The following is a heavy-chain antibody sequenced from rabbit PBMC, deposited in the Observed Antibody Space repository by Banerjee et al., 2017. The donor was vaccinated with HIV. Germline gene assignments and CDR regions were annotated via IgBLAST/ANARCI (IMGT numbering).Heavy chain of an antibody. J-gene: IGHJ4*01. V-gene: IGHV1S45*01. CDR3: ASDYSIGSSFLFNS. D-gene: IGHD4-2*01. CDR2: IYAGSSGST. CDR1: GFSFSSSYW. Sequence: QEQLEESGGDLVKPEGSLTLTCTASGFSFSSSYWMCWVRQAPGKGLEWIGCIYAGSSGSTYYASWAKGRFTISKTSSTTVTLQMTSLTAADTATYFCASDYSIGSSFLFNSWGQGTLVTDS.